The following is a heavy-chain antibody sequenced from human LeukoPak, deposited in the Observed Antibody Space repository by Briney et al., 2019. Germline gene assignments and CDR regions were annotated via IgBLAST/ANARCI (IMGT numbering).Heavy chain of an antibody. CDR3: ARDLVSHIAAAGTGDY. D-gene: IGHD6-13*01. CDR1: GGTFSSYA. J-gene: IGHJ4*02. CDR2: IIPIFGTA. Sequence: SVRVSCKASGGTFSSYAISWVRQAPGQGLEWMGGIIPIFGTANYAQKFQGRVTITADESTSTAYMELSSLKSEDTAVSYCARDLVSHIAAAGTGDYWGQGTLVTVSS. V-gene: IGHV1-69*01.